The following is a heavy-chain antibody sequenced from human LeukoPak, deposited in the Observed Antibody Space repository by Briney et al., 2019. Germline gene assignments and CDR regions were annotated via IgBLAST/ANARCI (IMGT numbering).Heavy chain of an antibody. CDR1: GFTFSSYW. J-gene: IGHJ4*02. CDR3: AKIVQFTAATGTGLDY. CDR2: IKEDGNEK. Sequence: PGGSLRLSCAASGFTFSSYWMGWVRQAPGKGLEWVANIKEDGNEKYYVDSVKGRFTISRDNAKNSLYLQMNSLRAEDTAVYYCAKIVQFTAATGTGLDYWGQGTLVTVSP. D-gene: IGHD6-13*01. V-gene: IGHV3-7*01.